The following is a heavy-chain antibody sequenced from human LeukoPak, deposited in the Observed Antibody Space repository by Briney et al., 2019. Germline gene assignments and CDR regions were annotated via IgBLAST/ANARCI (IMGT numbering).Heavy chain of an antibody. D-gene: IGHD6-13*01. CDR3: AKVWGHSSSQYYFDY. V-gene: IGHV3-23*01. J-gene: IGHJ4*02. CDR1: GFTFITYG. CDR2: ISGSGGST. Sequence: GGSLRLSCAASGFTFITYGMNWVRQAPGKGLEWVSAISGSGGSTYYADSVKGRFTISRDNSKNTLYLQMNSLRAEDTALYHCAKVWGHSSSQYYFDYWGQGTLVTVSS.